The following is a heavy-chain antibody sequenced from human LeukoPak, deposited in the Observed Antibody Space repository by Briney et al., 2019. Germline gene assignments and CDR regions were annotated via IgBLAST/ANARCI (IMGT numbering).Heavy chain of an antibody. Sequence: SVKVSCKASGGTFSSYAISWVRQAPGQGLEWMGGIIPIFGTANYAQKFQGRVTITTDESTSTAYMELSSLRSEVTAVYYCARNGYSYGYGYYYYMTSGAKGPRSPSP. CDR1: GGTFSSYA. CDR3: ARNGYSYGYGYYYYMTS. D-gene: IGHD5-18*01. J-gene: IGHJ6*03. V-gene: IGHV1-69*05. CDR2: IIPIFGTA.